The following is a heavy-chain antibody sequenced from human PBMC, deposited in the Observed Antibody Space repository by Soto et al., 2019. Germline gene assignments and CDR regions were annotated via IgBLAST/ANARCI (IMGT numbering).Heavy chain of an antibody. CDR2: LYWADDK. CDR1: GFSFSTTGMG. V-gene: IGHV2-5*02. D-gene: IGHD3-10*01. Sequence: QITLKESGPTLVRPTETLTLTCSFSGFSFSTTGMGVGWVRQPPGEALEWLALLYWADDKRYSPSLKSRLTITADTSKNQVVLIMTSMDVVDTATYYCVHRHYYGSGRLDVDVWVQGITVTVSS. CDR3: VHRHYYGSGRLDVDV. J-gene: IGHJ6*02.